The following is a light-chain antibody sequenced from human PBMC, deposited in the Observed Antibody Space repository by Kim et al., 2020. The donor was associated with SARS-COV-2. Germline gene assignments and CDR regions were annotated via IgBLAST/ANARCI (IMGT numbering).Light chain of an antibody. CDR3: WSYALSGTYV. CDR2: EAS. J-gene: IGLJ1*01. Sequence: QSALTQPASVSGSPGQSITVSCTGTSSDIGSFNSVSWYQQHPGRAPKLILYEASKRPSGVSNRFSGSTSGNTASLSISGLQPDDEADYYCWSYALSGTYVSGAGTKVTVL. V-gene: IGLV2-23*01. CDR1: SSDIGSFNS.